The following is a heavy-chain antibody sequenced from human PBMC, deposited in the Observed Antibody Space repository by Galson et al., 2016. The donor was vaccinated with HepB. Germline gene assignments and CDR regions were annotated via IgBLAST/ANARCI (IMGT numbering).Heavy chain of an antibody. V-gene: IGHV3-33*01. J-gene: IGHJ4*02. CDR1: GLTLTHYG. D-gene: IGHD2-2*02. CDR3: AREIPHMVHGGLDY. CDR2: IWYDGSYK. Sequence: SLRLSCATSGLTLTHYGMLWVRQAPGKGLEWVAVIWYDGSYKYYADSVEGRFTISRDISENTVYLQMNSLRGEDTAVYYCAREIPHMVHGGLDYWGQGGLVTVSS.